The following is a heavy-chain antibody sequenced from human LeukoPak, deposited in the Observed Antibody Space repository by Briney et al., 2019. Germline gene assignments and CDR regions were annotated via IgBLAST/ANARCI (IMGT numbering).Heavy chain of an antibody. V-gene: IGHV1-2*02. CDR3: ARDPYYGSGSYPD. Sequence: ASVKVSRKASGYTFTVYYMHWVRNAPAPGLGWMGWINPNSGGTNYAQKFQGRVTMTRDTSISTAYMELSRLRSDDTAVYYCARDPYYGSGSYPDWGQGTLVTVSS. D-gene: IGHD3-10*01. CDR1: GYTFTVYY. CDR2: INPNSGGT. J-gene: IGHJ4*02.